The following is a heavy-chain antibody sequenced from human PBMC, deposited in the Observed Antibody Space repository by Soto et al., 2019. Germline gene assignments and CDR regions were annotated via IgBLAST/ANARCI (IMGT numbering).Heavy chain of an antibody. J-gene: IGHJ5*02. Sequence: QVQLQQWGAGLLKPSETLSLTCAVYGGSFSGYYWSWIRQPPGKGLEWIGEINHSGSANYNPSLKSRVTISVDTSKNQFSLKVNSVTAADTAVYYCARGVPGYGSWSPDHTYNWFDPWGQGTQVTVSS. CDR3: ARGVPGYGSWSPDHTYNWFDP. CDR2: INHSGSA. V-gene: IGHV4-34*02. CDR1: GGSFSGYY. D-gene: IGHD3-10*01.